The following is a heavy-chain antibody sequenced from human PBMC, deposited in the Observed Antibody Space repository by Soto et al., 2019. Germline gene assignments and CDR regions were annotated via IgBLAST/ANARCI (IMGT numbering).Heavy chain of an antibody. CDR1: GFIFSKYA. V-gene: IGHV3-23*01. CDR2: ITSSGDTT. Sequence: GGSLRLSCAASGFIFSKYAMNWVRQAPGKGLEWVSAITSSGDTTDYTDSVRGRFTISRDNSINTLYLHMRSLRPEDTAVYYCAHPRGYGVFDAVDIWGQGTMVT. CDR3: AHPRGYGVFDAVDI. J-gene: IGHJ3*02. D-gene: IGHD4-17*01.